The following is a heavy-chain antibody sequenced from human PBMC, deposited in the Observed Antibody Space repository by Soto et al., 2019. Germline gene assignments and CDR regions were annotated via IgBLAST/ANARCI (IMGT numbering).Heavy chain of an antibody. CDR2: INHSGST. CDR1: GGSFSGYY. D-gene: IGHD6-19*01. J-gene: IGHJ4*02. V-gene: IGHV4-34*01. Sequence: SETLSLTCAVYGGSFSGYYWSWIRQPPGKGLEWIGEINHSGSTNYNPSLKSRVTISVDTSKNQFSLKLSSVTAADTAVYYCARVKGYSSGPTRGSRYYFDYWGQGTLVTVSS. CDR3: ARVKGYSSGPTRGSRYYFDY.